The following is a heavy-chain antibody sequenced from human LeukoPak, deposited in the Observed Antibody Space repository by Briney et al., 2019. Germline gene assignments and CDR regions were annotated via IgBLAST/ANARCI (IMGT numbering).Heavy chain of an antibody. CDR2: IRYDGTDK. CDR3: AKDLGRDY. D-gene: IGHD3-16*01. J-gene: IGHJ4*02. CDR1: GFTFSSYG. Sequence: GGSLRLSCAASGFTFSSYGMHWVRQAPGKGLEWVAFIRYDGTDKYYGDSVKGRFTISRDNSKNTVYLQMNSLRPEDTAVYYCAKDLGRDYWGQGTLVTVSS. V-gene: IGHV3-30*02.